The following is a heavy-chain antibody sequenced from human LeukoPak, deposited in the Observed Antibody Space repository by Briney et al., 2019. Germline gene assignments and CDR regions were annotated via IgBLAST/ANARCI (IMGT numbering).Heavy chain of an antibody. CDR2: ISDDGSRQ. J-gene: IGHJ4*02. D-gene: IGHD3-10*01. CDR3: VRGSKIRGVIPEGEFDY. V-gene: IGHV3-30-3*01. Sequence: GGSLRLSCEASGFTFSNYAIHWGRQAPGKGLEWVAFISDDGSRQHYADSVKGRFTLSRDDSQNTVYLQMNSLRDDDTALYYCVRGSKIRGVIPEGEFDYWGQGTLVTVSS. CDR1: GFTFSNYA.